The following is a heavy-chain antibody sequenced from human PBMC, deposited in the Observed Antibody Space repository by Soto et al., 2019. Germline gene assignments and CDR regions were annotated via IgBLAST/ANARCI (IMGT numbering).Heavy chain of an antibody. V-gene: IGHV1-69*01. CDR1: GGTFSSYA. Sequence: QVQLVQSGAEVKKPGSSVKVSCKASGGTFSSYAISWLRQAPGQGLEWMGGIIPISDTTNYAQKFQGRVTSTADESTSTASMALSSLRSEDTAVYYCARSQGSSTSLDIYYYYYYGRDVWGQGTTVTVSS. J-gene: IGHJ6*02. D-gene: IGHD2-2*01. CDR2: IIPISDTT. CDR3: ARSQGSSTSLDIYYYYYYGRDV.